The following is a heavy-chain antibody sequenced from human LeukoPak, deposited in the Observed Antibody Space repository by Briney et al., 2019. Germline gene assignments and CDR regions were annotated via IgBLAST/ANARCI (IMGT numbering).Heavy chain of an antibody. V-gene: IGHV3-23*01. D-gene: IGHD5-24*01. CDR2: ICGSGGSR. J-gene: IGHJ4*02. Sequence: GGSLRLSCAASGFTFSTYAMSWVRQAPGKGLEWGSAICGSGGSRYYADSVKGRFTISRDNSKNTLYLQMNSLRAEDTAVYYCARDHREGGMATMPFDYWGQGTLVTVSS. CDR1: GFTFSTYA. CDR3: ARDHREGGMATMPFDY.